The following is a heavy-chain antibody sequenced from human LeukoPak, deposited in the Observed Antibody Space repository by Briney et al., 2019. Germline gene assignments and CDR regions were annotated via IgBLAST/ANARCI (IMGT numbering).Heavy chain of an antibody. V-gene: IGHV3-21*04. Sequence: GGSLRLSCAASGFTFSTYSMNWVRQAPGKGLEWVSSISSSSSYIYYADSVKGRFTISRDNAKNSLYLQMNSLRAEDTALYYCAKGVVVVAATDDNDAFDIWGQGTMVTVSS. CDR3: AKGVVVVAATDDNDAFDI. CDR2: ISSSSSYI. D-gene: IGHD2-15*01. J-gene: IGHJ3*02. CDR1: GFTFSTYS.